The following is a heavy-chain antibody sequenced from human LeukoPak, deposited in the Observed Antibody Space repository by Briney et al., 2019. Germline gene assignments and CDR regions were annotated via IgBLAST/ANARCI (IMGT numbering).Heavy chain of an antibody. D-gene: IGHD5-18*01. J-gene: IGHJ4*02. V-gene: IGHV3-74*01. CDR2: VKGDGRTT. Sequence: GGSLRLSCAASGLTFSDFWMHWVRQPPGKGLVWVALVKGDGRTTIYADSVKGRFSISRDNAKNTLYLQMNSLRADDSGVYYCATGHSYGYDYWGQGVLVTVSS. CDR3: ATGHSYGYDY. CDR1: GLTFSDFW.